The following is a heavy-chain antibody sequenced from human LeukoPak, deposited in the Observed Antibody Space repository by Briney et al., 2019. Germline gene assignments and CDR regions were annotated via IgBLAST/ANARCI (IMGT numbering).Heavy chain of an antibody. Sequence: GESLKISCKGSGYSFTSYWIGWVRQMPGKGLEWMGIIHPGDSDTRYSPSFQGQVTISADKSISTAYLQWGSLKASDTAMYYCARGPPPRFLEWQRQSNWFGPWGQGTLVTVSS. CDR3: ARGPPPRFLEWQRQSNWFGP. CDR1: GYSFTSYW. CDR2: IHPGDSDT. D-gene: IGHD3-3*01. J-gene: IGHJ5*02. V-gene: IGHV5-51*01.